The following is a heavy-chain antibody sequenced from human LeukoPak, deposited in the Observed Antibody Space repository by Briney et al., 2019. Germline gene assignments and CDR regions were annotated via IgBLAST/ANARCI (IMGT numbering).Heavy chain of an antibody. CDR2: MNPSGST. Sequence: SETLSLTCAVSGGSFSGYYWTWIRQTPEKGLEWIGEMNPSGSTNYNPSIKSRVTISVDTAKNQFSLELSSVTAADTAVYYCARGRQDVTMIVVVMTAVSYYLDVWGKGTTVTVS. D-gene: IGHD3-22*01. V-gene: IGHV4-34*01. CDR3: ARGRQDVTMIVVVMTAVSYYLDV. J-gene: IGHJ6*03. CDR1: GGSFSGYY.